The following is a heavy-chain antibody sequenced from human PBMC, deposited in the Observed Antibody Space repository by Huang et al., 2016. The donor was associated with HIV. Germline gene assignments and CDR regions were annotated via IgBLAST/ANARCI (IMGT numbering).Heavy chain of an antibody. D-gene: IGHD3-22*01. CDR2: INDTGNT. CDR3: ARRGYYYDGSGFPGFDP. J-gene: IGHJ5*02. Sequence: QVQLQLWGAGLLKPSETLSLTCAVYGGSFNGFYWSWIRQPPGKGLEGIGEINDTGNTNSDPSLKGRVTMSVNTSKKQFSLQVKSVTVADTAIYYCARRGYYYDGSGFPGFDPWGRGALATVSS. CDR1: GGSFNGFY. V-gene: IGHV4-34*02.